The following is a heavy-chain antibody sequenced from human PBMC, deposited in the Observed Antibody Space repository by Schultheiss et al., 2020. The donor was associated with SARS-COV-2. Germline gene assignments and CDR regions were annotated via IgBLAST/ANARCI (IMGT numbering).Heavy chain of an antibody. D-gene: IGHD3-22*01. CDR3: TTYFRYDRGDQVEY. Sequence: GGSLRLSCAASGLTVSDYYMTWIRQAPGKGLEWVSYISSSGSYTNYADSVRGRFTISRDNAKKSLYLQMNSLKTEDTAVYYCTTYFRYDRGDQVEYWGQGTLVTVSS. J-gene: IGHJ4*02. CDR2: ISSSGSYT. CDR1: GLTVSDYY. V-gene: IGHV3-11*03.